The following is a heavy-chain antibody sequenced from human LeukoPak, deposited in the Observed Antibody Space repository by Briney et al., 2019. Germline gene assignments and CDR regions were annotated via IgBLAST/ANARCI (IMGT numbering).Heavy chain of an antibody. V-gene: IGHV3-30*09. Sequence: TGGSLRLSCAASGFIFSSFAMHWVRQAPGKGLEWVAVISYHGSNKYYADSVKGRFAISRDNSENTLYPQMNSLRAEDAAVYYCVREDYGEYYFDYWGQGTLVTVSS. CDR1: GFIFSSFA. CDR2: ISYHGSNK. D-gene: IGHD4-17*01. J-gene: IGHJ4*02. CDR3: VREDYGEYYFDY.